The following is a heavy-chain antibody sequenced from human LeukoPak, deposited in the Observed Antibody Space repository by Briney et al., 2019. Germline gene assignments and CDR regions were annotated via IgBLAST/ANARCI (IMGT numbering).Heavy chain of an antibody. CDR3: ARVWGYCSSTSCYIYFDL. Sequence: SETLSLTCTVSGGSISSYYWSWIRQPPGKGLEWIGSIYHSGSTYYNPSLKSRVTISVDTSKNQFSLKLSSVTAADTAVYYCARVWGYCSSTSCYIYFDLWGRGTLVTVSS. V-gene: IGHV4-38-2*02. J-gene: IGHJ2*01. CDR2: IYHSGST. D-gene: IGHD2-2*02. CDR1: GGSISSYY.